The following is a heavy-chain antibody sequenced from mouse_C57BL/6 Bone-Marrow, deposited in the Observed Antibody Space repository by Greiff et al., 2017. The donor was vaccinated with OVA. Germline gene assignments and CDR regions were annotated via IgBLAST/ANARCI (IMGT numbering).Heavy chain of an antibody. V-gene: IGHV1-18*01. CDR1: GYTFTDYN. D-gene: IGHD1-1*02. Sequence: EVQLQQSGPELVKPGASVKIPCKASGYTFTDYNMDWVKQSHGKSLEWIGDINPNNGGTIYNQKFTGKATLSVDKSSSTAYMELRSLTSEDTAVYYCARRYYGKPYDMDYWGQGTSVTVSS. CDR2: INPNNGGT. CDR3: ARRYYGKPYDMDY. J-gene: IGHJ4*01.